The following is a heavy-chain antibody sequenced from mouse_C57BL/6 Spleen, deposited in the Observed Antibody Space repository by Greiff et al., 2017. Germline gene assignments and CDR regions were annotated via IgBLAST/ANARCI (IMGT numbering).Heavy chain of an antibody. V-gene: IGHV14-3*01. CDR2: IAPANGNT. Sequence: VQLKQSVAELVRPGASVKLSCTASGFNIKNTYMHWVKQRPEQGLEWIGRIAPANGNTTYAPKFQGKATITAAKSSHTSYLQLSSLTSEDTAIYYCASSIYYYGSSPFDYWGQGTTLTVSS. J-gene: IGHJ2*01. CDR3: ASSIYYYGSSPFDY. CDR1: GFNIKNTY. D-gene: IGHD1-1*01.